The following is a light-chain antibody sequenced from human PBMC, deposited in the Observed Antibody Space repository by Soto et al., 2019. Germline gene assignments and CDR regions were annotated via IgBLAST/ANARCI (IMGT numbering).Light chain of an antibody. Sequence: DIQLTQSPSFLSASVGDKVTITCRASQDISSYLAWYQQKPGKAPKLLIYAASTLQSGVPSRFSGSGSGTDFTLTISRLEPEDSAVYCCQQYSRAPITFGQGTRLAIK. J-gene: IGKJ5*01. CDR3: QQYSRAPIT. CDR1: QDISSY. CDR2: AAS. V-gene: IGKV1-9*01.